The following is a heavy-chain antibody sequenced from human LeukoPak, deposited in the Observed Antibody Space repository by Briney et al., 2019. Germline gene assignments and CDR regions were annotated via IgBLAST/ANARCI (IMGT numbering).Heavy chain of an antibody. Sequence: GGSLRLSCAASGFTFSSYWMHWVRQAPGKGLVWVSRINTGGSSTSYADSVKGRFTISRDNAKSTLYLQMNSLRAEDTAVYYCGSPGTTVTSRNAFNIWGQGTMVTVFS. CDR2: INTGGSST. CDR1: GFTFSSYW. D-gene: IGHD4-17*01. J-gene: IGHJ3*02. V-gene: IGHV3-74*01. CDR3: GSPGTTVTSRNAFNI.